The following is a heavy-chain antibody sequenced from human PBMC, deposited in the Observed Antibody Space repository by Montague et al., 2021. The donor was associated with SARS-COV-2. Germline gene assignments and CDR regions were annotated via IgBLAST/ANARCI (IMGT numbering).Heavy chain of an antibody. V-gene: IGHV4-34*01. CDR3: ARGLQVVVPGVLGVGPYYYYDCMDV. J-gene: IGHJ6*02. D-gene: IGHD2-2*01. Sequence: SETLSLTCAVYGGSFSGYYWSWIRQPPGKGLEWVGEINHSGSTKYNPSLKSRVTISVDTSKNQFSLKLSSVTAADTAVYYCARGLQVVVPGVLGVGPYYYYDCMDVWGQGTPVTVSS. CDR1: GGSFSGYY. CDR2: INHSGST.